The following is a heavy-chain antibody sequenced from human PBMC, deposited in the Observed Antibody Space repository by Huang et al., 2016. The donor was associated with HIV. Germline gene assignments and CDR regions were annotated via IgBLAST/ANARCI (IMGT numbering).Heavy chain of an antibody. V-gene: IGHV3-74*01. J-gene: IGHJ4*02. CDR2: INSDSSST. Sequence: EVQLVESGGGLVQPGGSLRLSCAASGFSISSYWMHWVRQAPGKVLGWVSRINSDSSSTSYADSVKGRVTISSDNAKNTLYLQMNSLRAEDTAVYYCARDPRIQSWLNFFDYWGQGTLVSVSS. D-gene: IGHD3-22*01. CDR3: ARDPRIQSWLNFFDY. CDR1: GFSISSYW.